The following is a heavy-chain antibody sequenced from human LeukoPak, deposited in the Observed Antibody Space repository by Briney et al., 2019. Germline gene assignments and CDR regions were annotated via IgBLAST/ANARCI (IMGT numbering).Heavy chain of an antibody. V-gene: IGHV4-61*01. J-gene: IGHJ4*02. CDR3: ARSYGNFDY. CDR2: ILHSGST. CDR1: GGSVSRGSYY. D-gene: IGHD1-14*01. Sequence: PSETLSLTCTVTGGSVSRGSYYWSWIRQPPGKGLEWIGYILHSGSTNYSPSLNSRVTISIDTSKNQFSLKLSSVTAADTAVYYCARSYGNFDYWGQGTLVTVSS.